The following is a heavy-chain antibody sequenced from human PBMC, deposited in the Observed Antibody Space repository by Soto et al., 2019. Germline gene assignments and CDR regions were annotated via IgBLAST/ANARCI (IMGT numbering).Heavy chain of an antibody. D-gene: IGHD3-10*01. CDR3: AKDRYYYGSGSYFRLGDYYYYYGMDV. V-gene: IGHV3-23*01. CDR1: GFTFSSYA. J-gene: IGHJ6*02. Sequence: GVSLRLSCAASGFTFSSYAMSWVRQAPGKGLEWVSAISGSGGSTYYADSVKGRFTISRDNSKNTLYLQMNSLRAEDTAVYYCAKDRYYYGSGSYFRLGDYYYYYGMDVWGQGTTVTVSS. CDR2: ISGSGGST.